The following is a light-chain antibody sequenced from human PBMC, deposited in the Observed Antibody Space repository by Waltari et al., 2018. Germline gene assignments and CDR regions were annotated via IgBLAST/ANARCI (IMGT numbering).Light chain of an antibody. J-gene: IGLJ1*01. CDR3: SSYAGNNIYV. Sequence: QSALTQPPSASGSPGQSVTISCAGTSSDVGRFTYVSWFQQHPGKAPKPIIYEVNKRPSGVPARFSGSKSGDTASLTVSGLQAEDEADYYCSSYAGNNIYVFGTATKVTVL. CDR2: EVN. V-gene: IGLV2-8*01. CDR1: SSDVGRFTY.